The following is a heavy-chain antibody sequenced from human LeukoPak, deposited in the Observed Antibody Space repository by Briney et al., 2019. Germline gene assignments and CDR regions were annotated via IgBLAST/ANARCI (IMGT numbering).Heavy chain of an antibody. V-gene: IGHV3-23*01. CDR3: AKAAQTSYDFWSGYYTTPQYYFDY. CDR1: GFTFNSYA. Sequence: GGSLRLSSAASGFTFNSYAMSWVRQAPGKGLEWVSAISGSGGSTYYADSVKGRFTISRDNSKNTLYLQTNSLRAEDTAVYYCAKAAQTSYDFWSGYYTTPQYYFDYWGQGTLVTVSS. D-gene: IGHD3-3*01. CDR2: ISGSGGST. J-gene: IGHJ4*02.